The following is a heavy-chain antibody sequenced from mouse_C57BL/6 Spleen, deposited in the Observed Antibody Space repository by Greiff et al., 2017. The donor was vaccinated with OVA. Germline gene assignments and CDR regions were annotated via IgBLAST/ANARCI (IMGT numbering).Heavy chain of an antibody. V-gene: IGHV3-6*01. CDR3: ARDSNYAMDY. J-gene: IGHJ4*01. CDR1: GYSITSGYY. CDR2: ISYDGSN. Sequence: EVKLQESGPGLVKPSQSLSLTCSVTGYSITSGYYWNWIRQFPGNKLEWMGYISYDGSNNYNPSLKNRISNTRDTSKNQFFLKLNSVTTEDTATYYCARDSNYAMDYWGQGTSVTVSS. D-gene: IGHD1-1*01.